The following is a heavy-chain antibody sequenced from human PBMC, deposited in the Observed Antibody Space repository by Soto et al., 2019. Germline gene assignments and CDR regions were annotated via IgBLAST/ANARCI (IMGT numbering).Heavy chain of an antibody. CDR3: VTDPNWEWGY. D-gene: IGHD1-1*01. CDR1: GFAFSSND. V-gene: IGHV3-23*01. Sequence: CGSLRISCASCGFAFSSNDMNWVRQRPGKGLEWVSNINYSGFSTYYSDAVKGRFTISRDNSKNILYLEMNSLKVDDTAVYYCVTDPNWEWGYWGQGALVTVSS. J-gene: IGHJ4*02. CDR2: INYSGFST.